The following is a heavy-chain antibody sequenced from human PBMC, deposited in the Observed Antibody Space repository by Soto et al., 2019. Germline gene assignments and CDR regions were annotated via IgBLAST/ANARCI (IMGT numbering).Heavy chain of an antibody. CDR3: AKEVDCSSASCYRGWFDP. J-gene: IGHJ5*02. Sequence: QVQLVESGGGVVQPGRSLRLSCAASGFTFSSHGMHWVRQAPGKGLEWVAAIWYDGSNKYYGDSVKGRFTISRDNSKNTLYMQMNCLRAEGTGVYYCAKEVDCSSASCYRGWFDPWGQGTLVTVSS. V-gene: IGHV3-33*03. CDR1: GFTFSSHG. CDR2: IWYDGSNK. D-gene: IGHD2-2*02.